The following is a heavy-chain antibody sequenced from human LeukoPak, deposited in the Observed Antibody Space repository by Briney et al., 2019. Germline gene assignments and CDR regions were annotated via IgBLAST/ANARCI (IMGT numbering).Heavy chain of an antibody. V-gene: IGHV1-3*01. CDR2: INAGNGNT. CDR1: GYTFTSYA. D-gene: IGHD1-26*01. Sequence: APVKVSCKASGYTFTSYAMHWVRQAPGQRLEWMGWINAGNGNTKYSQKFQGRVTITRDTSASTASMELSSLISEDTAVYYCAREGATTTFDYWGQGTLVTVSS. J-gene: IGHJ4*02. CDR3: AREGATTTFDY.